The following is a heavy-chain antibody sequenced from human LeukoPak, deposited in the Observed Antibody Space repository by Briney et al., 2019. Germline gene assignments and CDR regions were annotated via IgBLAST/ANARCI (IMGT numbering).Heavy chain of an antibody. V-gene: IGHV4-4*07. D-gene: IGHD3-22*01. J-gene: IGHJ3*02. CDR1: GGSISSYY. CDR2: IYTSGST. CDR3: ARIITYYYDSSGHDAFDI. Sequence: PSETLSLTCTVSGGSISSYYWSWIRQPAGKGLEWIGRIYTSGSTNYNPSLKSRVTMSVDTSKNQFSLKLSSVTAADTAVYYRARIITYYYDSSGHDAFDIWGQGTMVTVSS.